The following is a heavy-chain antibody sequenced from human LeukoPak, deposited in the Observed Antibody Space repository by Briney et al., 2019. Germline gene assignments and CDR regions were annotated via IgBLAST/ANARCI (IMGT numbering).Heavy chain of an antibody. CDR1: GGSISGYY. D-gene: IGHD4-23*01. J-gene: IGHJ4*02. V-gene: IGHV4-4*07. CDR3: ARERRWGRGFDY. Sequence: TSQTLSLTCTVSGGSISGYYWSWIRQPAGKGLEWIGRIYTSGSTNYNPSLKSRVTMSVDTSKNQFSLKLSSVTAADTAVYYCARERRWGRGFDYWGQGTLVTVSS. CDR2: IYTSGST.